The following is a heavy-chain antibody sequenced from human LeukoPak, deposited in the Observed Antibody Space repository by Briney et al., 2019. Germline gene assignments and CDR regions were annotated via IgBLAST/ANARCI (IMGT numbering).Heavy chain of an antibody. D-gene: IGHD1-1*01. Sequence: RGSLRLSCAASGFTFSSYGMHWVRQAPGKGLEWVAVIWYDGSNKYYADSVKGRFTISRDNSKNTLYLQMNSLRAEDTAVYYCAKVGRGGPTGTDSYFDYWGQGTLVTVSS. CDR2: IWYDGSNK. J-gene: IGHJ4*02. CDR1: GFTFSSYG. V-gene: IGHV3-33*06. CDR3: AKVGRGGPTGTDSYFDY.